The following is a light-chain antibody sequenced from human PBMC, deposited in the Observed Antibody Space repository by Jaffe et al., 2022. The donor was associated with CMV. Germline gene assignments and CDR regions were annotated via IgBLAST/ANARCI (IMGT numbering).Light chain of an antibody. Sequence: QTVVTQGPSLTVSPGGTVTLTCASSTGAVTSGNYPSWFQQKPGQAPRSLIYSTTEKHSWTPARFSGSLLGGKAALTLSTVQPEDEADYYCLLYYGGAPVFGAGTKVTVL. CDR1: TGAVTSGNY. CDR2: STT. J-gene: IGLJ1*01. CDR3: LLYYGGAPV. V-gene: IGLV7-43*01.